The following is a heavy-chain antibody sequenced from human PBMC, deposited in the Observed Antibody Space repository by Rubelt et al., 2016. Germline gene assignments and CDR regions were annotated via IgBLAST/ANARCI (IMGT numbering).Heavy chain of an antibody. D-gene: IGHD6-19*01. J-gene: IGHJ2*01. CDR2: IYSGGST. CDR3: ARDHLSGWYHEPPRWPSYWYFDL. CDR1: GFTVSSNY. Sequence: EVQLVESGGGLVQPGGSLRLSCAASGFTVSSNYMSWVRQAPGKGLEWVSVIYSGGSTYYADSVNGRFTISRDNSKNTLYLQMNSLRAGDTAVYYCARDHLSGWYHEPPRWPSYWYFDLWGRGTLVTVSS. V-gene: IGHV3-66*01.